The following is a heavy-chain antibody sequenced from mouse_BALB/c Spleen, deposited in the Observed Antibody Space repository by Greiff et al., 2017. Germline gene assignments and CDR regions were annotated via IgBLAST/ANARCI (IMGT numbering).Heavy chain of an antibody. V-gene: IGHV1-14*01. Sequence: EVKLMESGPELVKPGASVKMSCKASGYTFTSYVMHWVKQKPGQGLEWIGYTNPYNDGTKYNEKFKGKATLTSDKSSSTAYMELSSLTSEDSAVYYCARSRGYDWDAMDYWGQGTSVTVSS. CDR2: TNPYNDGT. CDR1: GYTFTSYV. D-gene: IGHD2-2*01. CDR3: ARSRGYDWDAMDY. J-gene: IGHJ4*01.